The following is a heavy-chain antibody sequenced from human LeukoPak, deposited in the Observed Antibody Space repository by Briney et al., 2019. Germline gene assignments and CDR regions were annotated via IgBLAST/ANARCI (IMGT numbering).Heavy chain of an antibody. V-gene: IGHV4-59*08. CDR1: GGSISPYY. D-gene: IGHD5/OR15-5a*01. J-gene: IGHJ4*02. Sequence: PSETLSLTCTVSGGSISPYYWSWIRQPPGKDLEWIAFIFYSGSTRYNPSLTSRVTISVDTSKNQFSLKLTSVTAADTAVYYCARHSVASPHYFDYWGQGALVTVSS. CDR3: ARHSVASPHYFDY. CDR2: IFYSGST.